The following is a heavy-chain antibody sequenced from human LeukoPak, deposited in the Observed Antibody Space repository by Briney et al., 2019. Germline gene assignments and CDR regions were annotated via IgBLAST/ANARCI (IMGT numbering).Heavy chain of an antibody. D-gene: IGHD6-13*01. CDR2: IYSGGST. Sequence: GGSLILSCAASGFTVSSNYLTGVRQAPGKGLDWVSVIYSGGSTYYADSVKGRFTISRDNSRNTLYLQMNSLRAEDTAVYYCARGPYSDSWANFDYWGQGTLVTVSS. CDR3: ARGPYSDSWANFDY. CDR1: GFTVSSNY. V-gene: IGHV3-66*01. J-gene: IGHJ4*02.